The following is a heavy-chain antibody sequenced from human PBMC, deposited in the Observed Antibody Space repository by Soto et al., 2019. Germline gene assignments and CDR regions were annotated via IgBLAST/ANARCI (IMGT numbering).Heavy chain of an antibody. V-gene: IGHV4-31*03. Sequence: LSLTCTVSGGSISSGGYYWSWIRQHPGKGLEWIGYIYYSGSTYYNPSLKSRVTISVDTSKNQFSLKLSSVTAADTAVYYCARAPNDSSGKYHFDYWGQGTLVTVSS. CDR1: GGSISSGGYY. D-gene: IGHD3-22*01. J-gene: IGHJ4*02. CDR3: ARAPNDSSGKYHFDY. CDR2: IYYSGST.